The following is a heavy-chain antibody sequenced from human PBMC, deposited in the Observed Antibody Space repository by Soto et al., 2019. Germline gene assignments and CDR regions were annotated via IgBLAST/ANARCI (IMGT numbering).Heavy chain of an antibody. CDR3: ARDNIAAASTFDY. CDR1: GGTFSSYT. Sequence: GASVKVSCKASGGTFSSYTISWVRQAPGQGLEWMGRIIPILGIANYAQKFQGRVTITADKSTSTAYMELSSLRSEDTAVYYCARDNIAAASTFDYWGQGTLVTVSS. CDR2: IIPILGIA. V-gene: IGHV1-69*04. D-gene: IGHD6-13*01. J-gene: IGHJ4*02.